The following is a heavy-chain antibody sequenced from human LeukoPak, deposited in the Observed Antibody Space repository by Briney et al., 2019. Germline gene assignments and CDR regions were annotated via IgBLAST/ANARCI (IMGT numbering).Heavy chain of an antibody. CDR3: ARGSTMIVVDGFDY. Sequence: SETLSLTCTVSGGSISSYYWSWIRQPPGKGLEWIGYIYYSGSTNYSPSLKSRVTISVDTSKNQFSLKLSSVTAADTAVYYCARGSTMIVVDGFDYWGQGTLVTVSS. V-gene: IGHV4-59*01. CDR1: GGSISSYY. D-gene: IGHD3-22*01. J-gene: IGHJ4*02. CDR2: IYYSGST.